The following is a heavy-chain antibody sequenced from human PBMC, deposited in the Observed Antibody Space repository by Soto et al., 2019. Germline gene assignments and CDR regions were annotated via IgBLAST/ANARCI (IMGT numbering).Heavy chain of an antibody. J-gene: IGHJ4*02. V-gene: IGHV4-39*01. CDR1: GGSISSSSYY. CDR2: IYYSGST. D-gene: IGHD4-17*01. Sequence: QLQLQESGPGLVKPSETLSLTCTVSGGSISSSSYYWGWIRQPPGKGLEWIGSIYYSGSTYYTPSLKSRVTISVDTSKNQFSLKLSSVTAADTAVYYCARLMTTVTPCYWGQGTLVTVSS. CDR3: ARLMTTVTPCY.